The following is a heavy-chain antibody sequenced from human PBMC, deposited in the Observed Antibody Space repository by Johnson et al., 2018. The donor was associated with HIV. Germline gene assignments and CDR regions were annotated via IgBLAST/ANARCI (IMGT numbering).Heavy chain of an antibody. V-gene: IGHV3-23*04. CDR3: ATIWPGNFAFDI. CDR1: GFTFSSYW. J-gene: IGHJ3*02. CDR2: ISYSGSST. Sequence: VQLVESGGGLVQPGGSLRLSCAASGFTFSSYWMSWVRQAPGKGLEWVAAISYSGSSTYYADSVKGRFTISRDNSKNTLYLQMNSLRAEDTAVYYCATIWPGNFAFDIWGQGTVVTVSS. D-gene: IGHD2-2*02.